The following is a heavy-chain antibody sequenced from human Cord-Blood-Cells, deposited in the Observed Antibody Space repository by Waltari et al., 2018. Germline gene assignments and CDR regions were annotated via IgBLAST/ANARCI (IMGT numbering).Heavy chain of an antibody. CDR1: GFTFSSYA. CDR2: ISYDGSNK. V-gene: IGHV3-30-3*01. CDR3: ARDRDGYNNWFDP. Sequence: QVPLVESGGGVVQPGRSLRLSCAASGFTFSSYAMHWVRQAPGKGLEWVAVISYDGSNKYYADSVKGRFTISRDNSKNTLYLQMNSLRAEDTAVYYCARDRDGYNNWFDPWGQGTLVTVSS. D-gene: IGHD5-12*01. J-gene: IGHJ5*02.